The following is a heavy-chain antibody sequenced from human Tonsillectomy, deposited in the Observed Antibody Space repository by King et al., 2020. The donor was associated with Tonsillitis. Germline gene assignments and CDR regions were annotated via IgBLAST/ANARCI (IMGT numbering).Heavy chain of an antibody. V-gene: IGHV1-69*01. Sequence: QLVQSGAEVKKPGSSVRVSCKASGGTFSSYVISWVRQAPGQGLEWMGAIMPVLGTVNYSQKFQERVTITADDSTSTVYMELSRLTSEDTAMYYCASSVVWFDPWGQGTLVTVSS. CDR3: ASSVVWFDP. J-gene: IGHJ5*02. CDR2: IMPVLGTV. D-gene: IGHD2-21*01. CDR1: GGTFSSYV.